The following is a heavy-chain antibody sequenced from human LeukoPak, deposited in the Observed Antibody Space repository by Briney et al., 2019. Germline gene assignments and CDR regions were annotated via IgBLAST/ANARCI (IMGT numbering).Heavy chain of an antibody. CDR1: GLTFSAYA. D-gene: IGHD2-2*01. CDR2: ITSSGGST. Sequence: GGSLRLSCVSSGLTFSAYAMSWDRQAPGRGLEWVSGITSSGGSTYYADSVKGRFTISRDNSKNTLFLQMNGLRAEDTAVYYCAKRGGYSSSASCYYYYYMDVWGKGTTVTVSS. J-gene: IGHJ6*03. CDR3: AKRGGYSSSASCYYYYYMDV. V-gene: IGHV3-23*01.